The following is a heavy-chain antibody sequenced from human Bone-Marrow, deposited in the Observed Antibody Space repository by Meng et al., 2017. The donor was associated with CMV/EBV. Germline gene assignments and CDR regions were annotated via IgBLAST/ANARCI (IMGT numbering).Heavy chain of an antibody. J-gene: IGHJ6*02. CDR1: GFPFSSYW. V-gene: IGHV3-7*01. CDR3: ARDFRESYYDFWSGYYNYYYGMDV. CDR2: IKQDGSEK. Sequence: GGSLRLSCAASGFPFSSYWMSWVRQAPGKGLEWVANIKQDGSEKYYVDSVKGRFTISRDNAKNSLYLQMNSLRAEDTAVYYCARDFRESYYDFWSGYYNYYYGMDVWGQGTTVTVSS. D-gene: IGHD3-3*01.